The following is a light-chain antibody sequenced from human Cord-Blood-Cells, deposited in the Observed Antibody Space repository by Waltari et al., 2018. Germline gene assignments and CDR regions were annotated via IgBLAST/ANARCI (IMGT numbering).Light chain of an antibody. Sequence: EIVLTQSTGTLSLSPGERATLSCRASQSVSSSYLAWYQQKPGQAPRLLIYGASSRATGIPDRFSGSGSGIDFTLTISRLEPEDLAVYYCQQYGSSPLLTFGGGTKVEIK. CDR3: QQYGSSPLLT. V-gene: IGKV3-20*01. CDR2: GAS. J-gene: IGKJ4*01. CDR1: QSVSSSY.